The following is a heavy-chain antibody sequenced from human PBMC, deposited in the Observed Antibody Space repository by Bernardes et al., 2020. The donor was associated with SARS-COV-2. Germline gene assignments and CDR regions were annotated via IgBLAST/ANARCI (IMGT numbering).Heavy chain of an antibody. D-gene: IGHD3-22*01. V-gene: IGHV3-23*01. Sequence: GGSLRLSCAAFGFSFDDYAMSWVRQAPGKGLEWVSGISGSGDRTNYAGSVKGRFTISRDTSKSTLYLQMNSLRAEDTAVYYCAKGRDSGYLVPFVYWGQGTLVTVSS. CDR1: GFSFDDYA. CDR3: AKGRDSGYLVPFVY. CDR2: ISGSGDRT. J-gene: IGHJ4*02.